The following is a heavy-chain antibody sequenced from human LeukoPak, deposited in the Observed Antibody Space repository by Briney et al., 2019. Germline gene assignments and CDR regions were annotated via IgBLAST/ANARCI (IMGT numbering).Heavy chain of an antibody. CDR2: IYSDGTT. CDR1: GFTVSSNY. J-gene: IGHJ4*02. CDR3: AKSRTTDFDY. Sequence: PGGSLRLSCAASGFTVSSNYMGWVRQAPGRGLEWVSVIYSDGTTYYADSVKGRFTISRDNSKNSLYLQMNSLRTEDTALYYCAKSRTTDFDYWGQGTLVTVSS. D-gene: IGHD1-7*01. V-gene: IGHV3-53*05.